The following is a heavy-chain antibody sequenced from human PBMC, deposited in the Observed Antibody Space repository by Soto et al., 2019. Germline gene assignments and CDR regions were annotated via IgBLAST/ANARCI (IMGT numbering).Heavy chain of an antibody. V-gene: IGHV4-4*07. CDR1: GGSISGSY. J-gene: IGHJ6*02. CDR3: ARLFTVTTDYYFGMDV. D-gene: IGHD4-17*01. CDR2: IYSSGSS. Sequence: VQLRESGPGLVKPSETLSLSCTVSGGSISGSYWSWVWQPAGKGLEWIGRIYSSGSSNYNPSLNSRLTMSLDTSKNQFSLKLRSVTAADTAIYYCARLFTVTTDYYFGMDVWGQGTTVTVSS.